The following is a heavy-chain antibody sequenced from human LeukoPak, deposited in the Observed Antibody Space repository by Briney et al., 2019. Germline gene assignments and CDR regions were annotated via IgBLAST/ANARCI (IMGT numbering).Heavy chain of an antibody. J-gene: IGHJ4*02. CDR1: GGTFSSYA. V-gene: IGHV1-69*01. D-gene: IGHD3-16*02. Sequence: SVKVSCKASGGTFSSYATSWVRQAPGQGLEWMGGIIPIFGTANYAQKFQGRVTITADESTSTAYMELSSLRSEDTAVYYCARMIDGGSSYTDYWGQGTLVTVSS. CDR3: ARMIDGGSSYTDY. CDR2: IIPIFGTA.